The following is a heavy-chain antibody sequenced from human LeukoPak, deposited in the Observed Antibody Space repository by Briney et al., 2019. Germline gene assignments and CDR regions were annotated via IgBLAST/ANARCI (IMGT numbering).Heavy chain of an antibody. CDR2: IIPIFGTA. V-gene: IGHV1-69*13. Sequence: GASVKVSCKASGGTFSSYAISWVRQAPGQGLEWMGGIIPIFGTANYAQKFQGRVTITANESTSTAYMELSSLRSEDTAVYYCARDLRRHYDFWSGYYSDAFDIWGQGTMVTVSS. CDR3: ARDLRRHYDFWSGYYSDAFDI. CDR1: GGTFSSYA. J-gene: IGHJ3*02. D-gene: IGHD3-3*01.